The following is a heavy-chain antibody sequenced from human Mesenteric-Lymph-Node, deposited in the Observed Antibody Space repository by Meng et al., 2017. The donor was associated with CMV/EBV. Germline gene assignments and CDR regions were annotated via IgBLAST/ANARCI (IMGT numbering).Heavy chain of an antibody. Sequence: GGSLRLSCAASGFTFSSYGMHWVRQAPGKGLEWVAFIRYDGSNKYYADSVKGRFTISRDNSKSTLYLQMDRLRAEDTALYYCAKDRDYGGNLDLGFDYWGQGTLVTVSS. J-gene: IGHJ4*02. V-gene: IGHV3-30*02. D-gene: IGHD4-23*01. CDR1: GFTFSSYG. CDR2: IRYDGSNK. CDR3: AKDRDYGGNLDLGFDY.